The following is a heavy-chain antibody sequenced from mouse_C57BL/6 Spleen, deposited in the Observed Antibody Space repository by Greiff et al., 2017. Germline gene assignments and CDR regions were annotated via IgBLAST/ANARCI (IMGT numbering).Heavy chain of an antibody. D-gene: IGHD1-1*01. J-gene: IGHJ2*01. CDR3: ARRPITTVVARGFDY. CDR1: GYTFTSYW. CDR2: IHPNSGST. Sequence: QVQLKQPGAELVKPGASVKLSCKASGYTFTSYWMHWVKQRPGQGLEWIGMIHPNSGSTNYNEKFKSKATLTVDKSSSTAYMQLSSLTSEDSAVYYCARRPITTVVARGFDYWGQGTTLTVSS. V-gene: IGHV1-64*01.